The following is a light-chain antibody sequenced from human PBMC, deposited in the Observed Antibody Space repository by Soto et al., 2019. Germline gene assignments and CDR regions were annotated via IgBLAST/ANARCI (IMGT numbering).Light chain of an antibody. V-gene: IGKV3-15*01. CDR1: QSVSRN. Sequence: EIVLTQSPDTLSVSPGERATLSCKASQSVSRNLDWYQQKPGQAPRLLIYGASTRATGIPARFSGSGSGTEFTLTISSLQSEDFAVYYCQQYNNWPPITFGQGTRLEIK. J-gene: IGKJ5*01. CDR2: GAS. CDR3: QQYNNWPPIT.